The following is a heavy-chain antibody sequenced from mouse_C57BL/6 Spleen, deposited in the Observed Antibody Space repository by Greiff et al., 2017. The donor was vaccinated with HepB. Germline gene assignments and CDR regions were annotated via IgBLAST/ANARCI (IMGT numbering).Heavy chain of an antibody. J-gene: IGHJ1*03. CDR1: GYTFTNYW. V-gene: IGHV1-63*01. CDR2: IYPGGGYT. Sequence: VQLQQSGAELVRPGTSVKMSCKASGYTFTNYWIGWAKQRPGHGLEWIGDIYPGGGYTNSNEKFQGKATLTADKSSSTAYMQFSSLTSEDSAIYYCEREGMVRTGTLYWYFDVWGTGTTVTVSS. CDR3: EREGMVRTGTLYWYFDV. D-gene: IGHD2-2*01.